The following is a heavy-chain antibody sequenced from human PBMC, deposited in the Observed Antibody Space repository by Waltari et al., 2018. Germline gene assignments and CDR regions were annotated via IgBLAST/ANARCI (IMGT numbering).Heavy chain of an antibody. J-gene: IGHJ4*02. CDR3: ARSLHTGEIDV. CDR1: NGSVMSNL. Sequence: QVQLQESGPGLVRPSETLSLICTVSNGSVMSNLWIWIRQPPGKGLEWIGLHSASNNYNPALGSRVSISLDVSTNQFSLRLSAVTAADTAVYYCARSLHTGEIDVWGRGTLVTVSS. D-gene: IGHD2-8*02. CDR2: LHSASN. V-gene: IGHV4-59*02.